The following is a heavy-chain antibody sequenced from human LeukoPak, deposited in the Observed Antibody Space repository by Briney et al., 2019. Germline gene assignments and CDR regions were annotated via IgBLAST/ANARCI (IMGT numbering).Heavy chain of an antibody. J-gene: IGHJ5*02. CDR1: GFTVSSNC. Sequence: GGSLRLSCAASGFTVSSNCMSWVRQAPGKGLEWVSVIYSGGSTYYADSVKGRFTISRDNSKNTLYLQMNSLRAEDTAVYYCATEEYSSGGHENSFYPWGQGTLVTVSS. V-gene: IGHV3-66*01. CDR3: ATEEYSSGGHENSFYP. D-gene: IGHD6-19*01. CDR2: IYSGGST.